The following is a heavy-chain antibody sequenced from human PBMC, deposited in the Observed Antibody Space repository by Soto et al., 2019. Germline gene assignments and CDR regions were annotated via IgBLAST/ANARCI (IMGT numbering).Heavy chain of an antibody. D-gene: IGHD2-2*01. V-gene: IGHV3-53*01. CDR2: IYTAGGT. J-gene: IGHJ5*02. Sequence: GGSLRLSCAASGFTVRNTYMTWVRQPPGKGLECVSVIYTAGGTNYADSVKGRFIISRDNSKNTLYLQMNSLRAEDTAVYYCARALPVAKGGFDPWGQGTLVTVSS. CDR1: GFTVRNTY. CDR3: ARALPVAKGGFDP.